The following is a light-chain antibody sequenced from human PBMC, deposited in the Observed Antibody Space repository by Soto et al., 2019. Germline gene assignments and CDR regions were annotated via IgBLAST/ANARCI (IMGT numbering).Light chain of an antibody. J-gene: IGKJ1*01. V-gene: IGKV1-39*01. CDR1: QSIINF. Sequence: DILVTHSPPSLSASVGDRVTITCRTSQSIINFLNWYQQKPGKAPDLLIYAASTLQSGVPSRFSGSGSGKDLTLTISSLQPEDSATYYCNQTYIAQWAFGQGTKVDIX. CDR3: NQTYIAQWA. CDR2: AAS.